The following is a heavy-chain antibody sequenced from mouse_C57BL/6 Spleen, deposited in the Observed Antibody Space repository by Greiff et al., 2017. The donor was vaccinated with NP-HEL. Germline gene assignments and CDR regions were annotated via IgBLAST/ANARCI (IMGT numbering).Heavy chain of an antibody. D-gene: IGHD1-1*01. CDR3: TRSGYYGSSRAWFAY. V-gene: IGHV1-15*01. CDR1: GYTFTDYE. Sequence: QVQLKESGAELVRPGASVTLSCKASGYTFTDYEMHWVKQTPVHGLEWIGAIDPETGGTAYNQKFKGKAILTADKSSSTAYMELRSLTSEDSAVYYCTRSGYYGSSRAWFAYWGQGTLVTVSA. CDR2: IDPETGGT. J-gene: IGHJ3*01.